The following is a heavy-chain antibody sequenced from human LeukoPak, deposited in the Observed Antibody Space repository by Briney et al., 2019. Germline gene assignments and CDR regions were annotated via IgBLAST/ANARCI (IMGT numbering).Heavy chain of an antibody. CDR1: GGSFSGYY. CDR3: ARARYSNPAWSYWYFDL. CDR2: INHSGST. Sequence: PSETLSLTCAVYGGSFSGYYWNWIRQPPGKGLEWIGEINHSGSTNYNPSLKSRVTISVDTSKNQFSLKLSSVTAADTAVYYCARARYSNPAWSYWYFDLWGRGTLVTVSS. D-gene: IGHD4-11*01. V-gene: IGHV4-34*01. J-gene: IGHJ2*01.